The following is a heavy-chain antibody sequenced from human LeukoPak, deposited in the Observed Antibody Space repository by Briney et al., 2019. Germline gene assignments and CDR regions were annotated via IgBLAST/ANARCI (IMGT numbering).Heavy chain of an antibody. J-gene: IGHJ3*02. V-gene: IGHV3-30-3*01. Sequence: GGSLRLSCAASGFTFSSYAMHWVRQAPGKGLEWVAVISYDGSNKYYADSVKGRFTISRDNAKNSLYLQMNSLRAEDTAVYYCARAGVGSGTGPYALDIWGQGTMVTVSS. CDR1: GFTFSSYA. CDR3: ARAGVGSGTGPYALDI. D-gene: IGHD3-10*01. CDR2: ISYDGSNK.